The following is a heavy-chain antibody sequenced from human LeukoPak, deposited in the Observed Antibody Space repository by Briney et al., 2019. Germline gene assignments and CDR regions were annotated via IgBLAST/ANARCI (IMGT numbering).Heavy chain of an antibody. D-gene: IGHD3-10*01. CDR3: ARRVASGRIY. Sequence: PSETLSLTCTVSGGSISSYYWSWIRQPPGKGLEWIGYISYSGGTNYNPSLKSRVAISLDTSKNQFSLKLNSVTAADTAVYYCARRVASGRIYWGQGTLVTVSS. CDR1: GGSISSYY. CDR2: ISYSGGT. V-gene: IGHV4-59*08. J-gene: IGHJ4*02.